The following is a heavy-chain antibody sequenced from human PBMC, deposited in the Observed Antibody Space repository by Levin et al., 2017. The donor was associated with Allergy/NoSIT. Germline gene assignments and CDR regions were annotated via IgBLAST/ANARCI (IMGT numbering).Heavy chain of an antibody. Sequence: TSSETLSLTCTVSGGSISGYYWTWIRQPPGEGLEWIGYIYSAGDTIYNPSLKSRVTISLDTSKNQVSLRLNSVTAADTAVYYCARQGTGYSSSDYWGQGTLVTVSS. D-gene: IGHD6-19*01. CDR1: GGSISGYY. CDR2: IYSAGDT. CDR3: ARQGTGYSSSDY. J-gene: IGHJ4*02. V-gene: IGHV4-59*01.